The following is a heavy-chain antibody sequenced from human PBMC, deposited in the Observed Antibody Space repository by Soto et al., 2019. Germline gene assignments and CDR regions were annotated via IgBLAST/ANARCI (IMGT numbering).Heavy chain of an antibody. CDR2: ISSSSSYT. CDR3: ARGNRIAAAGLIHPAGPPSGH. Sequence: GGSLRLSCAASGFTFSDYYMSWIRQAPGKGLEWVSYISSSSSYTNYADSVKGRFTISRDNAKNSLYLQMNSLRAEDTAVYYCARGNRIAAAGLIHPAGPPSGHWGQGTLVTVS. V-gene: IGHV3-11*06. D-gene: IGHD6-13*01. J-gene: IGHJ4*02. CDR1: GFTFSDYY.